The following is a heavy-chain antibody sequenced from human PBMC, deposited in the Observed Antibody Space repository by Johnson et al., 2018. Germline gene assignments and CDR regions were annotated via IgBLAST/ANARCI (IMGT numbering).Heavy chain of an antibody. D-gene: IGHD5-24*01. CDR2: ITHRGST. Sequence: QVQLQQWGAGLLKPSETLSLTCAAYGGSFSGYYWTWIRQPPGKGLEWIGEITHRGSTNYSPSLKSRGLITGDMSKNQFSLKLTSVTAADTDVYYCAGGQSGLERGEMPQSAPLDYWGQGTLVTVSS. V-gene: IGHV4-34*01. CDR1: GGSFSGYY. CDR3: AGGQSGLERGEMPQSAPLDY. J-gene: IGHJ4*02.